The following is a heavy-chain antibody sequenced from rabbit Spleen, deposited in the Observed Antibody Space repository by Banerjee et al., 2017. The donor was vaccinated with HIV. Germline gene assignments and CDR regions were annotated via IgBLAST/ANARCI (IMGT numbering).Heavy chain of an antibody. CDR3: ARDLPSVVGWNLNL. CDR1: GFDFSSYG. J-gene: IGHJ4*01. Sequence: QEQLVESGGGLVQPGGSLKLSCKASGFDFSSYGVSWVRQAPGRGLEWIACMNSRSGEDVYATWAKGRFTVSKTSSTTVTLQMTSLTAADTATYFCARDLPSVVGWNLNLWGPGTLVTVS. V-gene: IGHV1S45*01. CDR2: MNSRSGED. D-gene: IGHD5-1*01.